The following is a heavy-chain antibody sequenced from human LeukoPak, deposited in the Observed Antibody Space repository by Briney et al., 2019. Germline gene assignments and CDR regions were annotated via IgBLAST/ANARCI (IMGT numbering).Heavy chain of an antibody. CDR3: ARDKGLPQAFDI. CDR1: GGSFSGYY. CDR2: INHSGST. V-gene: IGHV4-34*01. Sequence: KPSETLSLTCAVYGGSFSGYYWSWIRQPPGKGLEWIGEINHSGSTNYNPSLKSRVTISVDTSKNQFSLKLSSVTAADTAVYYCARDKGLPQAFDIWGQGTMVTVSS. D-gene: IGHD5/OR15-5a*01. J-gene: IGHJ3*02.